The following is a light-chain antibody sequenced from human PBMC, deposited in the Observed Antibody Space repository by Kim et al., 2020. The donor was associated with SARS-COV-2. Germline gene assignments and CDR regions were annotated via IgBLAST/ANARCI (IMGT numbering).Light chain of an antibody. CDR1: HSISSW. CDR3: QQYSNYPYT. Sequence: SASVGDRVTITCRASHSISSWLAWYQQKAGKAPKVLIYKASTLESGVPSRFSGSGAWTEFTLTISSLQPDDFATYYCQQYSNYPYTFGQGTMLEI. CDR2: KAS. J-gene: IGKJ2*01. V-gene: IGKV1-5*03.